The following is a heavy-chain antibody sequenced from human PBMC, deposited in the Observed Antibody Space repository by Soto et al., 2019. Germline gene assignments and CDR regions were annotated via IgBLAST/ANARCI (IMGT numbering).Heavy chain of an antibody. CDR3: ASPKIAFYNCFDP. D-gene: IGHD3-3*02. J-gene: IGHJ5*02. CDR1: GGSISSSSYY. V-gene: IGHV4-39*01. CDR2: IYYSGIT. Sequence: ETLSLTCTVSGGSISSSSYYWGWIRQPPGNGLECIGSIYYSGITYYXXSLKSRVXXSVDTSNNQFSLKLSSVTAADTAVYYCASPKIAFYNCFDPWGQGTLVTVSS.